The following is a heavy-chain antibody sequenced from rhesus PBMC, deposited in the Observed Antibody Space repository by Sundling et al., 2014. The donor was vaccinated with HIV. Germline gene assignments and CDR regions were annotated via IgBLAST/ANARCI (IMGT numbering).Heavy chain of an antibody. Sequence: QVTLKESGPALVKPTQTLTLTCTFSGFSLSTSGMGVGWIRQPSRKTLEWLAHIYWDDDKRYNTSLKSRLTISKDTSKNQVVLRMTNMDPVDTATYYCARTSYTGSFFYGLDSWGQGVVVTVSS. CDR2: IYWDDDK. CDR3: ARTSYTGSFFYGLDS. D-gene: IGHD3-16*01. CDR1: GFSLSTSGMG. V-gene: IGHV2-174*02. J-gene: IGHJ6*01.